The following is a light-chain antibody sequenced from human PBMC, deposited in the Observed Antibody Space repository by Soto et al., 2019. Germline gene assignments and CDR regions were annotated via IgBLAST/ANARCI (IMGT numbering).Light chain of an antibody. CDR2: EDN. Sequence: NFMLTQPHSVSESPGKTVTISCTGSSGSIASNYVQWYQQRPDSAPTTVIYEDNQRPSGVPDRFSGSIDSSSNSASLTISGLKTEDEADYYCQSYDSRNHVLFGGGTKLTVL. J-gene: IGLJ2*01. CDR1: SGSIASNY. V-gene: IGLV6-57*02. CDR3: QSYDSRNHVL.